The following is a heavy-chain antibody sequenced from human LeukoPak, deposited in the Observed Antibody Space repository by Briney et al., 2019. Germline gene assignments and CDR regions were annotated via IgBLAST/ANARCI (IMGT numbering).Heavy chain of an antibody. CDR3: ARFSDFWSGYYRHDAFDI. J-gene: IGHJ3*02. CDR1: GGSISSWF. CDR2: IYHSGTT. Sequence: PSETLSLTCNVSGGSISSWFWNWIRQPPGKGLEWIGYIYHSGTTKYNPSLKSRVTISIGTSKNQFSLRLSSVTAADTAVYYCARFSDFWSGYYRHDAFDIWGQGTTVTVSS. D-gene: IGHD3-3*01. V-gene: IGHV4-59*01.